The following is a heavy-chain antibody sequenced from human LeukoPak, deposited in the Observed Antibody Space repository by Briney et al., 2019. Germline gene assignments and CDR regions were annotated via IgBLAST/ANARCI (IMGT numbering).Heavy chain of an antibody. CDR2: INHSGST. Sequence: SETLSLTCAVYGGSFSGYYWSWIRQPPGKGLEWIGEINHSGSTNYNPSLKSRVTMSVDTSKNQFSLKLSSVTAADTAVYYCAREGAAAGMGYWGQGTLVTVSS. D-gene: IGHD6-13*01. CDR3: AREGAAAGMGY. J-gene: IGHJ4*02. CDR1: GGSFSGYY. V-gene: IGHV4-34*01.